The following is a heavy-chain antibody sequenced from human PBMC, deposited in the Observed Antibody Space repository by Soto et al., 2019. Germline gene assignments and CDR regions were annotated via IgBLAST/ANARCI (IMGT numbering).Heavy chain of an antibody. Sequence: SETLSLTCAVSGGSISSGGYSWSWIRQPPGKGLEWIGYIYHSGSTYYNPSLKSRVTISVDRSKTQFSLKLRSVTAADTAVYYCARDAGYCSSTSCSYNWFDPWGQGSLVTVSS. D-gene: IGHD2-2*01. V-gene: IGHV4-30-2*01. CDR3: ARDAGYCSSTSCSYNWFDP. CDR1: GGSISSGGYS. CDR2: IYHSGST. J-gene: IGHJ5*02.